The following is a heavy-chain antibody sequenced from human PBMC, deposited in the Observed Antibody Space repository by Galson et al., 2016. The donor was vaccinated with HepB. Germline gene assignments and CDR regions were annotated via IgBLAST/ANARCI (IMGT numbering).Heavy chain of an antibody. CDR2: ISGSGGST. CDR1: EFTFSSYA. Sequence: SLRLSCAASEFTFSSYAMSWVRQAPGKGLEWVSGISGSGGSTYYADSVKGRFTISRDNAKNSLYLQMNSLRAEDTAVYYCARDDRATVTPYYFDYWGQGTLVTVSS. D-gene: IGHD4-17*01. V-gene: IGHV3-23*01. J-gene: IGHJ4*02. CDR3: ARDDRATVTPYYFDY.